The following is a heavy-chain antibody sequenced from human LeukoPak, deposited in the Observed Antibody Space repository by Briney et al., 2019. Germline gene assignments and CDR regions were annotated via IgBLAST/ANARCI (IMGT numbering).Heavy chain of an antibody. J-gene: IGHJ5*02. D-gene: IGHD2-15*01. CDR3: AKDLHPYCSGGSCYSFHFDP. Sequence: PGGSLRLSCAASGFTFDDYAMHWVRQAPGKGLKWVSGISWNSGSIGYADSVKGRFTISRDNAKNSLYLQMNSLRAEDTALYYCAKDLHPYCSGGSCYSFHFDPWGQGTLVTVSS. CDR1: GFTFDDYA. CDR2: ISWNSGSI. V-gene: IGHV3-9*01.